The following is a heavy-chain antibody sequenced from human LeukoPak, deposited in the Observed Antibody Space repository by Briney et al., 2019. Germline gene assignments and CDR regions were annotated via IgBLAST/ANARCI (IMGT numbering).Heavy chain of an antibody. CDR2: ISGSGGST. Sequence: GGSLRLSCAASGFTFSSYAMSWVRQAPGKGLEWVSAISGSGGSTYYADSVKGRFTISRDNSKNTLYLQMNSLRAEDTAVYYCAKSLGDSSGWYEWFDPWGQGTLVTVSS. D-gene: IGHD6-19*01. V-gene: IGHV3-23*01. J-gene: IGHJ5*02. CDR3: AKSLGDSSGWYEWFDP. CDR1: GFTFSSYA.